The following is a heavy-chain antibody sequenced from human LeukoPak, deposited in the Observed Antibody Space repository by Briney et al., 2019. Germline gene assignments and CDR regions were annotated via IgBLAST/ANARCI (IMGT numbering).Heavy chain of an antibody. V-gene: IGHV4-4*09. Sequence: PSETLSLTCTVSGGSISSYYWSWIRQPPGKGLEWIGYIYPSGSTNYTPSLKSRVTISVDTSKNQFSLKLSSVTAADTAVYYCARHQSGDYFDYWGQGTLVTVSS. D-gene: IGHD3-10*01. CDR3: ARHQSGDYFDY. CDR1: GGSISSYY. J-gene: IGHJ4*02. CDR2: IYPSGST.